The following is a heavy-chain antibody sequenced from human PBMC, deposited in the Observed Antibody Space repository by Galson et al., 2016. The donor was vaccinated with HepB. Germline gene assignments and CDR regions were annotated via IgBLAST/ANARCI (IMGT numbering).Heavy chain of an antibody. V-gene: IGHV1-58*01. CDR3: AAFPGGDGYLPIVETDY. J-gene: IGHJ4*02. D-gene: IGHD5-24*01. CDR1: GFTFTSSA. CDR2: IVVGSGYT. Sequence: SVKVSCKASGFTFTSSAVQWVRQARGQRLEWIGWIVVGSGYTNYAQKFQERVTITRDMSTSTAYMELSSLTSDDTAIYYCAAFPGGDGYLPIVETDYWGQGTLVTVSS.